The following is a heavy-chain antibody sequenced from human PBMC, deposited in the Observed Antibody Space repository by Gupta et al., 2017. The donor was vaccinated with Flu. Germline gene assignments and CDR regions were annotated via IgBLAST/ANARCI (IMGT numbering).Heavy chain of an antibody. Sequence: VELEESGGGVVQPERSLRLSCAASGFSFSDYSMNWVRQTPGKGLEWLAVISFDGSSLFYADSVRGRFTISRDNSKDTAYLQLNTARVGDTALYYCARSAMVAGNNWFFD. CDR3: ARSAMVAGNNWFFD. CDR2: ISFDGSSL. V-gene: IGHV3-33*08. J-gene: IGHJ5*02. CDR1: GFSFSDYS. D-gene: IGHD5-18*01.